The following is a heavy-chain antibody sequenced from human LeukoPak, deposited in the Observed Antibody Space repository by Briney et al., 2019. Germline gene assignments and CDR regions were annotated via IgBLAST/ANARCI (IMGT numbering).Heavy chain of an antibody. J-gene: IGHJ5*02. V-gene: IGHV4-4*02. D-gene: IGHD3-10*01. CDR1: GGSISSSNW. Sequence: PSETLSLTCAVSGGSISSSNWWSWVRQPPGKGLEWIGEIYHSGSTNYNPSLKSRVTISVDTSKNQFSLKLSSVTAADTAVYYCARRVTYYYGSGSYYKRPNWFDPWGQGTLVTVSS. CDR2: IYHSGST. CDR3: ARRVTYYYGSGSYYKRPNWFDP.